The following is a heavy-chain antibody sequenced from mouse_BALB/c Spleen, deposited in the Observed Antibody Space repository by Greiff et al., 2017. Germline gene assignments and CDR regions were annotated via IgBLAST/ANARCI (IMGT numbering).Heavy chain of an antibody. Sequence: DVKLVESGGGLVKPGGSLKLSCAASGFTFSSYAMSWVRQSPEKRLEWVAEISSGGSYTYYPDTVTGRFTISRDNAKNTLYLEMSSLRSEDTAMYYCARVWKVRRFDYWGQGTTLTVSS. D-gene: IGHD2-14*01. CDR3: ARVWKVRRFDY. CDR1: GFTFSSYA. V-gene: IGHV5-9-4*01. J-gene: IGHJ2*01. CDR2: ISSGGSYT.